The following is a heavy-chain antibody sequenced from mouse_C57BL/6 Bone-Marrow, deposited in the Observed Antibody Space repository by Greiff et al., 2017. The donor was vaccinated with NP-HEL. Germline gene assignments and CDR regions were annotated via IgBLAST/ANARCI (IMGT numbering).Heavy chain of an antibody. V-gene: IGHV1-64*01. J-gene: IGHJ1*03. D-gene: IGHD2-4*01. CDR1: GYTFTSYW. CDR2: IPTNSGST. Sequence: QVQLQQPGAELVKPGASVKLSCTASGYTFTSYWMHWVKQRPGPGLEWIGMIPTNSGSTNYNEKFKSKATLTVDKSSSTAYMHLSSLTSEDSAVYYCARGMIRGWYFDVWGTGTTVTVSS. CDR3: ARGMIRGWYFDV.